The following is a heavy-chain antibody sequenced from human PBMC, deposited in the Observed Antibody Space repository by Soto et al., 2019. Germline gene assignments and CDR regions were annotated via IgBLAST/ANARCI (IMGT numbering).Heavy chain of an antibody. CDR3: AKDRMGAGVRGYFDY. Sequence: VQLVESGGGVVQPGRSLRLSCVASGFTFSSYGMHWVRQAPGKGLEWVAVIIYDGSTKYYADSVKGRFTISRDNSKSTLYLQMNSLRAEDTAVYYCAKDRMGAGVRGYFDYWGQGTLVTVSS. J-gene: IGHJ4*02. CDR1: GFTFSSYG. CDR2: IIYDGSTK. D-gene: IGHD3-10*01. V-gene: IGHV3-30*18.